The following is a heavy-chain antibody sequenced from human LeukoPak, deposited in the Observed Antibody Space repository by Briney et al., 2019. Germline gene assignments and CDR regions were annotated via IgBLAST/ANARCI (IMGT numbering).Heavy chain of an antibody. D-gene: IGHD6-19*01. J-gene: IGHJ4*02. Sequence: GGSLRLSCAASGLTFSNYAMSWVRQTPRTGLEWVSGIGDNGGSTYYADSVKGRFTISRDNSKNTLFLQMSSLRAEDTAVYYCAKIPVSYSSGWSNFDYWGQGTLVTVSS. V-gene: IGHV3-23*01. CDR3: AKIPVSYSSGWSNFDY. CDR2: IGDNGGST. CDR1: GLTFSNYA.